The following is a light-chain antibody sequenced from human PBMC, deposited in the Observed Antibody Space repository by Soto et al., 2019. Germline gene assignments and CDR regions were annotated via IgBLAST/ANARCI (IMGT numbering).Light chain of an antibody. CDR1: RDLSGW. J-gene: IGKJ5*01. V-gene: IGKV1D-12*01. CDR3: QQPISFPIT. CDR2: AAS. Sequence: DIQITQSPSSLSASVGDRVTITCRASRDLSGWLAWYQQKPGKAPKLLISAASSLQSGVPSRFSGSGSGTDFTLTIRSLQPEDFATYYCQQPISFPITFGQGTRLEIK.